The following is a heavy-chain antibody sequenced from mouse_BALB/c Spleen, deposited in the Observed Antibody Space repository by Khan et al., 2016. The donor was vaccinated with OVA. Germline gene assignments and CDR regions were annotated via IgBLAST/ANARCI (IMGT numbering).Heavy chain of an antibody. CDR1: GYTFTNYG. V-gene: IGHV9-3-1*01. CDR2: INTYTGEP. J-gene: IGHJ1*01. CDR3: ARVGNYWYFDV. Sequence: QIQLVQSGPEPKKPGETVKISCKASGYTFTNYGMNWVKQAPGKGLKWMGWINTYTGEPTYGDDLKGRFAFSLETSASTAYLQINNLKNEDTATYFCARVGNYWYFDVWGAGTTVTVSS. D-gene: IGHD2-1*01.